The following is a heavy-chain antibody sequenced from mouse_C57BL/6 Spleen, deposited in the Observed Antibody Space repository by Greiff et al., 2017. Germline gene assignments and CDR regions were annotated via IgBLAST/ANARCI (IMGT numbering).Heavy chain of an antibody. CDR3: ARSEPYYYAMDY. Sequence: QVQLQQPGAELVKPGASVKLSCKASGYTFTNYSMQWVKQRPGQGLEWIGEFDPSDGYTNYNQKFKGKATLTVDTSSSTAYMQLSSLTSEDSAVYYCARSEPYYYAMDYWGQGTSVTVSS. J-gene: IGHJ4*01. CDR1: GYTFTNYS. CDR2: FDPSDGYT. V-gene: IGHV1-50*01.